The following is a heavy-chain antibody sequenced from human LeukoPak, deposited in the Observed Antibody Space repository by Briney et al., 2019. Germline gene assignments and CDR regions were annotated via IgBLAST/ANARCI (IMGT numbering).Heavy chain of an antibody. CDR3: ATSLRATSGAFDI. V-gene: IGHV1-2*02. CDR1: GYTFTGYY. D-gene: IGHD1-26*01. Sequence: ASVKVSCKASGYTFTGYYMHWVRQAPGQGLEWMGWINPNSGGTNYAQKFQGRVTMTRDTSIGTAYMELSRLRSDDTAVYYCATSLRATSGAFDIWGQGTMVTVSS. J-gene: IGHJ3*02. CDR2: INPNSGGT.